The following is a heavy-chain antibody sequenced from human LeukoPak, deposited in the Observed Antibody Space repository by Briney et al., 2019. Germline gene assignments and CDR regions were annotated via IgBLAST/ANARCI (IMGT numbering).Heavy chain of an antibody. CDR2: ITTSGSNT. J-gene: IGHJ3*02. Sequence: GGSLRLSCAASGFTFSRYEMHWVRQGPGKELEWISYITTSGSNTIYADSVRSRFTISRDNAKNSLYLQMNSLRADDTAVYYCAREGASGSGSFAFDIWGQGTMVTVSA. CDR3: AREGASGSGSFAFDI. D-gene: IGHD3-10*01. V-gene: IGHV3-48*03. CDR1: GFTFSRYE.